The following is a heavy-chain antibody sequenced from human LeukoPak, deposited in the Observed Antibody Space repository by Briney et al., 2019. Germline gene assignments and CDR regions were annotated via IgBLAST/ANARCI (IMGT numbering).Heavy chain of an antibody. V-gene: IGHV3-43*02. Sequence: GGSLRLSCAASGFTFDDYAMHLVRQAPGKGLEWVSLISGDGGSTYYADSVKGRFTISRDNSKNSLYLQMNSLRTEDTALYYCANGDGFDYWGQGTLVTVSS. CDR3: ANGDGFDY. CDR2: ISGDGGST. J-gene: IGHJ4*02. CDR1: GFTFDDYA.